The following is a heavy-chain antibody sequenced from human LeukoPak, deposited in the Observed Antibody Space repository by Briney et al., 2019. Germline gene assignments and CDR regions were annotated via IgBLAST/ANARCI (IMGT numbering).Heavy chain of an antibody. J-gene: IGHJ5*02. Sequence: PGGFLRLSCAASGFPFRNHAMSWVRQPPGKGLEWVAAISNGKTYYADSVRGRFTISRDDSKNMVYLQMNSLRVEDTARYYCVREAGYCASVCLKTNWFDPWGQGTLVTVSS. CDR2: ISNGKT. V-gene: IGHV3-23*01. CDR3: VREAGYCASVCLKTNWFDP. CDR1: GFPFRNHA. D-gene: IGHD2-15*01.